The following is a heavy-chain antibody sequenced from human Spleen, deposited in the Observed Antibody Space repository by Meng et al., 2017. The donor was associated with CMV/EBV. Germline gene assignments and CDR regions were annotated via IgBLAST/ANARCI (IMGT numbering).Heavy chain of an antibody. J-gene: IGHJ4*02. Sequence: ASVKVSCKASGYTFSSLGISWVRQAPGQGLEWVGWISAHNGYTNYAQKFQGRLTMTTDTSTSTAFMELRSLRSDDTAVYYCARVPPRFSSSWYGGYFDYWGQGTLVTVSS. CDR1: GYTFSSLG. V-gene: IGHV1-18*01. CDR3: ARVPPRFSSSWYGGYFDY. D-gene: IGHD6-13*01. CDR2: ISAHNGYT.